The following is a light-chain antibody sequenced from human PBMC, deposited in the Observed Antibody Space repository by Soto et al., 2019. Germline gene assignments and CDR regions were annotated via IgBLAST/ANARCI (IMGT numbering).Light chain of an antibody. CDR2: DAS. J-gene: IGKJ1*01. Sequence: DIQMTQSPSTLSASVGDRVTITCRASQNINMWLAWYQQKPGKDPKLLIYDASSLQSGDPSRFGGSGSGTDFTLTFTSLVPDYCATYCCQHYSLYSPWTFGQGTKVEI. CDR1: QNINMW. V-gene: IGKV1-5*01. CDR3: QHYSLYSPWT.